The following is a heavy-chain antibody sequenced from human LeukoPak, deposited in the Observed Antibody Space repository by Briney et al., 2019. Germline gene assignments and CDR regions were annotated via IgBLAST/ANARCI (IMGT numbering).Heavy chain of an antibody. CDR1: GFIFSHAW. Sequence: GGSLRLSCAASGFIFSHAWMSWVRQAPGKGLEWVGRIKSKTDGGTTDYAAPVKARFTISRDDSKNTLYLQMSSLRAEDTAVYYCATYSGAHHKTFDDWGQGTLVTVSS. J-gene: IGHJ4*02. D-gene: IGHD1-26*01. CDR2: IKSKTDGGTT. CDR3: ATYSGAHHKTFDD. V-gene: IGHV3-15*01.